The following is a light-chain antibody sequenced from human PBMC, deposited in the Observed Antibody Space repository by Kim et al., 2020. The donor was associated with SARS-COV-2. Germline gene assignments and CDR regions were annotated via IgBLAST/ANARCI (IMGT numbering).Light chain of an antibody. V-gene: IGKV1-27*01. CDR3: QKYNSAPRMYT. CDR1: QGISNY. J-gene: IGKJ2*01. Sequence: DIQMTQSPSSLSASVGDRVTITCRASQGISNYLAWYQQKPGKVPKLLIYAASTLQSGVPSRFSGSGSGTDFTLIISSLQPEDVATYYCQKYNSAPRMYTFGQGTKLEI. CDR2: AAS.